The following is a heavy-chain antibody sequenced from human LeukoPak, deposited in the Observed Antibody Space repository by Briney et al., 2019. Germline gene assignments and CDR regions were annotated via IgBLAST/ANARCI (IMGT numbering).Heavy chain of an antibody. CDR2: IYTSGST. D-gene: IGHD3-10*01. J-gene: IGHJ6*04. V-gene: IGHV4-61*02. Sequence: PSQTLSPTCTVSGGSISSGSYYWSWIRQPAGKGLEWIGRIYTSGSTNYNPSLKSRVTISVDTSKNQFSLKLSSVTAADTAVYYCAREVTMVRGVLDVWGKGTTVTISS. CDR3: AREVTMVRGVLDV. CDR1: GGSISSGSYY.